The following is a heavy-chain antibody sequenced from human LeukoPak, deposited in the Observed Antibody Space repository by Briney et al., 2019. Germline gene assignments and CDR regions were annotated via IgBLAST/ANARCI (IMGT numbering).Heavy chain of an antibody. Sequence: GGSLRLSCAASTFTFSNYAMSWVRQAPGKGLEWVSGISGSGGSTYYADPVKGRFTISRDNSKNTLFLQMNSLRAEDTAVYYCAKGGSGWYGYYFAYWGQGTLVTVSS. D-gene: IGHD6-19*01. J-gene: IGHJ4*02. CDR2: ISGSGGST. V-gene: IGHV3-23*01. CDR3: AKGGSGWYGYYFAY. CDR1: TFTFSNYA.